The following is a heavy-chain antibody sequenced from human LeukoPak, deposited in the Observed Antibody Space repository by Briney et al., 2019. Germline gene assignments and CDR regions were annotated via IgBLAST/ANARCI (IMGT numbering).Heavy chain of an antibody. Sequence: GGSLRLSCAASGFTFSTYEMNWVRQVPGKGLEWVSYISGSGTTIYYADSVKGRFTISRDNAKNSLYLQMNSLRAEDTAVYYCARLFWYSRHQDYYFDYWGQGTLVTVSS. J-gene: IGHJ4*02. CDR3: ARLFWYSRHQDYYFDY. D-gene: IGHD6-13*01. CDR2: ISGSGTTI. V-gene: IGHV3-48*03. CDR1: GFTFSTYE.